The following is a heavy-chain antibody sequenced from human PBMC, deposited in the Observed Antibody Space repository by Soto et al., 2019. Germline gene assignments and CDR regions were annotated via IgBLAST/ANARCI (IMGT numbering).Heavy chain of an antibody. V-gene: IGHV4-31*03. CDR1: GDSISRGGYF. CDR2: IYDSGSA. Sequence: QVQLQESGPGLVKPSQTLSLTCIVSGDSISRGGYFWTWIRQHPGKGLEWIGYIYDSGSAFYNPSLKSRVNMSVDTSKSQFSLNLRSVTAADTAVFYCARGILRPNHYMDVWGKGTAVAVSS. J-gene: IGHJ6*03. D-gene: IGHD1-26*01. CDR3: ARGILRPNHYMDV.